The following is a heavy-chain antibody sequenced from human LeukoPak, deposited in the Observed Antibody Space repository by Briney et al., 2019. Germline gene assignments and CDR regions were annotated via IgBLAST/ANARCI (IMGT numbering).Heavy chain of an antibody. CDR3: ARMSDSSGYGDY. Sequence: GGSLRLSCAGSGFILSDYAMHWVRQAPGKGLEWVAVISYDGSNKYYADSVKGRFTVSRDNSKNTLYLQMNSLRPEDTAVYYCARMSDSSGYGDYWGQGTLVTVSS. J-gene: IGHJ4*02. CDR2: ISYDGSNK. D-gene: IGHD3-22*01. V-gene: IGHV3-30-3*01. CDR1: GFILSDYA.